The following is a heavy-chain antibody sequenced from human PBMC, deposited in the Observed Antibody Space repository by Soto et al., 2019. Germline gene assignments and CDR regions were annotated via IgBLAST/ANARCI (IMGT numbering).Heavy chain of an antibody. J-gene: IGHJ6*02. V-gene: IGHV4-39*01. CDR3: ASNRDSSSWDWGYHYYGMDV. CDR2: IYYSGST. Sequence: SETLSLTCTVSGGSISSSSYYWGWIRQPPGKGLEWIGSIYYSGSTYYNPSLKSRVTISVDTSKNQFSLKLSSVAAADTAVYYCASNRDSSSWDWGYHYYGMDVWGQGTTVTVSS. CDR1: GGSISSSSYY. D-gene: IGHD6-13*01.